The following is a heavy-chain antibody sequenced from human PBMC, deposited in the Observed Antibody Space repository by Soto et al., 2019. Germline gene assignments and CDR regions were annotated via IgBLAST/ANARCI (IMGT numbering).Heavy chain of an antibody. CDR1: GFTFSCYA. Sequence: GGSLRLSCAASGFTFSCYAMHWVRQAPGKGLEWVAVISYDGSNKYYADSVKGRFTISRDNSKNTLYLQMNSLRAEDTAVYYCARGSIAVAGTGVVYWGQGTLVTVSS. J-gene: IGHJ4*02. CDR2: ISYDGSNK. V-gene: IGHV3-30-3*01. CDR3: ARGSIAVAGTGVVY. D-gene: IGHD6-19*01.